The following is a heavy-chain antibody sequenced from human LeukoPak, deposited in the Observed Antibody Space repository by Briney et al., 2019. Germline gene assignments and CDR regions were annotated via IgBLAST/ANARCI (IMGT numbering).Heavy chain of an antibody. CDR2: ISYDGSNK. D-gene: IGHD6-13*01. J-gene: IGHJ4*02. CDR3: AKSEYSSSWYEGY. V-gene: IGHV3-30-3*02. CDR1: GFTFSSYA. Sequence: GGSLRLSCAASGFTFSSYAMHWVRQAPGKGLEWVAVISYDGSNKYYADSVKGRFTISRDNSKNTLYLQMNSLRAEDTAVYYCAKSEYSSSWYEGYWGQGTLVTVSS.